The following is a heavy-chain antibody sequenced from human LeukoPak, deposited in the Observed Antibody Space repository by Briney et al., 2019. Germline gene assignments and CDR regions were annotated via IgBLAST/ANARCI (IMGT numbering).Heavy chain of an antibody. CDR1: GGTFSSYA. Sequence: HWASVKVSCKASGGTFSSYAISWVRQAPGQGLEWMGGIIPIFGTANYAQKFQGRVTITADKSTSTAYMELSSLRSEDTAVYYCARDGSRGWSATGYFDYWGQGTLVTVSS. CDR2: IIPIFGTA. J-gene: IGHJ4*02. V-gene: IGHV1-69*06. CDR3: ARDGSRGWSATGYFDY. D-gene: IGHD6-19*01.